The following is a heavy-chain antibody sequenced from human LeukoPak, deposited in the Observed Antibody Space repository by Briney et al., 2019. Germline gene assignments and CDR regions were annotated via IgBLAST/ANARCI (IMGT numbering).Heavy chain of an antibody. J-gene: IGHJ4*02. D-gene: IGHD3-10*01. CDR2: ISSSGTTV. CDR1: GFTFSTFE. CDR3: AGGFGSYSPDY. V-gene: IGHV3-48*03. Sequence: GGSLRLSCAASGFTFSTFELNWVRQAPGKGLEWVSYISSSGTTVYCADSVKGRFTISRDNARSALYLQMNSLRAEDTAVYYCAGGFGSYSPDYWGQGTLVTVSS.